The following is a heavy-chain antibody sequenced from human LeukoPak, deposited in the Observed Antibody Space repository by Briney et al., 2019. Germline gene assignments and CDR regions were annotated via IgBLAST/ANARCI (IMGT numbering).Heavy chain of an antibody. CDR3: ARDGYYGSGPLWGSAFDI. J-gene: IGHJ3*02. V-gene: IGHV1-69*13. CDR2: IIPIFGTA. Sequence: AAVKVSCKASGGSFSSYAISWVRQAPGQGLEWMGGIIPIFGTANYAQKFQDRVPITAGESTSTAYMQLSSLRSEDTAVYYCARDGYYGSGPLWGSAFDIWGQGTMVTVSS. D-gene: IGHD3-10*01. CDR1: GGSFSSYA.